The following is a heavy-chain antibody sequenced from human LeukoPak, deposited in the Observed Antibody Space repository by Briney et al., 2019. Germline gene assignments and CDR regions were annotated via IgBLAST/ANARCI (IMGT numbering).Heavy chain of an antibody. D-gene: IGHD3-10*01. J-gene: IGHJ4*02. V-gene: IGHV3-7*05. Sequence: PGGPLRLSCAASGFTFSSYWMSWVRQAPGKGLEWVANIPEDGSEKYYVDSVKGRFTISRDNAKNSLYLQMNSLRVEDTAVYYCARSNREFASGSGDYWGQGTLVTVSA. CDR2: IPEDGSEK. CDR1: GFTFSSYW. CDR3: ARSNREFASGSGDY.